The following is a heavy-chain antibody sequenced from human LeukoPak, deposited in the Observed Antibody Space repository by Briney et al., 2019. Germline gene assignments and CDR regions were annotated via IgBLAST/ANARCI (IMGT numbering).Heavy chain of an antibody. CDR1: GFTVSSNY. D-gene: IGHD1-26*01. V-gene: IGHV3-53*01. J-gene: IGHJ6*02. CDR2: IYSGGST. CDR3: ARAVGAQHYYYYYGMDV. Sequence: GGSLRLSCAASGFTVSSNYMSWVRQAPGKGLEWVSVIYSGGSTYYADSAKGRFTISRDNSKNTLYLQMNSLRAEDTAVYYCARAVGAQHYYYYYGMDVWGQGTTVTVSS.